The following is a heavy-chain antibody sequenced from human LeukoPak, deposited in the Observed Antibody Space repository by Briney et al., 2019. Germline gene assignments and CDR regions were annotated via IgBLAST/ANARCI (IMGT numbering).Heavy chain of an antibody. D-gene: IGHD3-10*01. CDR2: ISGSGGST. CDR3: AKVALLWFRELFPQYYFDY. CDR1: GFTFSSYA. J-gene: IGHJ4*02. Sequence: GGSLRLSCAASGFTFSSYAISWVRQAPGKGLEWVSAISGSGGSTYYADSVKGRFTISRDNSKNTLYLQMNSLRAEDTAVYYCAKVALLWFRELFPQYYFDYWGQGTMVTVSS. V-gene: IGHV3-23*01.